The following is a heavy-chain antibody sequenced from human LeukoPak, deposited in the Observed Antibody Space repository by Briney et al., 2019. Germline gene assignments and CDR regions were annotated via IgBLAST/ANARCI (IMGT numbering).Heavy chain of an antibody. V-gene: IGHV1-46*01. D-gene: IGHD4-17*01. J-gene: IGHJ4*02. CDR3: ATAFVHDYGDSKGGYYFDY. CDR1: GYTFTSYY. Sequence: ASVKVSCKASGYTFTSYYMHWVRQAPGQGLEWMGIINPSGGSTSYAQKFQGRVTMTEDTSTDTAYIELSSLRSEDTAVYYCATAFVHDYGDSKGGYYFDYWGQGTLVTVSS. CDR2: INPSGGST.